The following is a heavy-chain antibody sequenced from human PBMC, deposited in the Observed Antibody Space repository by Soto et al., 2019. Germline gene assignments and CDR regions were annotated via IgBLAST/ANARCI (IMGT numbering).Heavy chain of an antibody. J-gene: IGHJ4*02. Sequence: GGSLRLSCAASSFILSNAYINWVRQAPGKGLEWVSAISGSGGSTYYADSVKGRFTISRDNSKNTLYLQMNSLRAEDTAVYYCAKDQNYYDSSGHFDYWGQGTLVTVSS. CDR3: AKDQNYYDSSGHFDY. D-gene: IGHD3-22*01. CDR2: ISGSGGST. V-gene: IGHV3-23*01. CDR1: SFILSNAY.